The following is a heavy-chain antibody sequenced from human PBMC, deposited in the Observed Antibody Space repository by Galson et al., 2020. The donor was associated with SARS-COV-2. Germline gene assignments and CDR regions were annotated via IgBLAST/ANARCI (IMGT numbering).Heavy chain of an antibody. J-gene: IGHJ5*02. CDR2: IYYSGST. CDR1: GGSISSGGYY. Sequence: SQTLSLTCTVSGGSISSGGYYWSWIRQHPGKGLEWIGYIYYSGSTYYNPSLKSRVTISVDTSKNQFSLKLSSVTAADTAVYYCAGAGVRGVIIPILHWFDPWGQGTLVTVSS. CDR3: AGAGVRGVIIPILHWFDP. V-gene: IGHV4-31*03. D-gene: IGHD3-10*01.